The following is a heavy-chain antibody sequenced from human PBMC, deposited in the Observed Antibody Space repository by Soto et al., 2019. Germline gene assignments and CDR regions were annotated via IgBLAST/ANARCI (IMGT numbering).Heavy chain of an antibody. V-gene: IGHV1-69*05. CDR3: ASSPGDYDAFDI. J-gene: IGHJ3*02. Sequence: ASVKVSCKASGGTFSSYAISWVRQAPGQGLEWMGGIIPICGTTNYAQKFQGRVTITRDTSTSTAYMELSRLRSGDTAVYYCASSPGDYDAFDIWGQGTMVTVSS. CDR1: GGTFSSYA. CDR2: IIPICGTT. D-gene: IGHD4-17*01.